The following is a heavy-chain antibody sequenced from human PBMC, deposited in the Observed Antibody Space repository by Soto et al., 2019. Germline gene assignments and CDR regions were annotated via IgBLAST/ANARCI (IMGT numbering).Heavy chain of an antibody. CDR2: ISYDGSNK. Sequence: GGSLRLSCAASGFTFSSYGMHWVRQAPGKGLEWVAVISYDGSNKYYADSVKGRFTISRDNSKNTLYLQMNSLRAEDTAVYYCAKDYWDYDILTGPLGYWGQGTLVTVSS. D-gene: IGHD3-9*01. J-gene: IGHJ4*02. CDR3: AKDYWDYDILTGPLGY. CDR1: GFTFSSYG. V-gene: IGHV3-30*18.